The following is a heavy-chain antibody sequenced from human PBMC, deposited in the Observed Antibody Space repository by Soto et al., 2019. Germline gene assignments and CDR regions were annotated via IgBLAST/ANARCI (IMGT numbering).Heavy chain of an antibody. CDR3: AIVTVAGSYYFDY. CDR1: GGSISSYY. Sequence: WETLSLTCTVSGGSISSYYWSWIRQPPGKGLEWIGYIYYSGSTNYNPSLKSRVTISVDTSKNQFSLKLSSVTAADTAVYYCAIVTVAGSYYFDYWGQGTLVTVSS. V-gene: IGHV4-59*01. J-gene: IGHJ4*02. CDR2: IYYSGST. D-gene: IGHD6-19*01.